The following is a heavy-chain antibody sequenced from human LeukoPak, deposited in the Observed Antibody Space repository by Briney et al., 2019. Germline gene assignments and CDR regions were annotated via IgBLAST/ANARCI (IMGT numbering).Heavy chain of an antibody. CDR3: ARVHILTGYSLGY. Sequence: ASVKVSCKASGYTFTSYDINWVRQATGQGLEWMGWMNPNSGNTGYAQKFQGRVTMTRNTSISTAYMELSSLRSEDTAVYYCARVHILTGYSLGYWGQGTLVTVSS. V-gene: IGHV1-8*01. CDR2: MNPNSGNT. CDR1: GYTFTSYD. J-gene: IGHJ4*02. D-gene: IGHD3-9*01.